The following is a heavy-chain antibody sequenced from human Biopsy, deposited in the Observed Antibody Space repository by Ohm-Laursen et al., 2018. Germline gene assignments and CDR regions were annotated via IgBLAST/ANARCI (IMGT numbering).Heavy chain of an antibody. CDR3: ASVVLGPTNDAFDL. CDR1: GGDIHNYY. D-gene: IGHD3-22*01. Sequence: GTLSLTCNVSGGDIHNYYWSWIRQPAGKGLEWIGRIYPGGSTNYNPSPKSRVTMSVDTSKKQISLRLRSVTAADTAMYYCASVVLGPTNDAFDLWGQGTMVVVSS. J-gene: IGHJ3*01. CDR2: IYPGGST. V-gene: IGHV4-4*07.